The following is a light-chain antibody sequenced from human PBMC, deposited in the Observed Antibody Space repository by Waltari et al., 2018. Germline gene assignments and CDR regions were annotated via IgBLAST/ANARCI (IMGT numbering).Light chain of an antibody. J-gene: IGKJ4*01. V-gene: IGKV3-11*01. CDR3: QQRKSWPFT. CDR1: QTVYNY. Sequence: DIVMTQSPTTLSLSPGERVTLSCRASQTVYNYLAWYQQHAGQAPILLIYDATKRATGVAARLSGSGFGADFTLTISSLEPEDFVVYYCQQRKSWPFTFGGGSRVDIK. CDR2: DAT.